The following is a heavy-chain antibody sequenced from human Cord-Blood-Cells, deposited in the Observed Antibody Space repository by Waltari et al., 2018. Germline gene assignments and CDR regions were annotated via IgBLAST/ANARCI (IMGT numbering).Heavy chain of an antibody. CDR2: IYYSGST. Sequence: QLQLQESGPGLVKPSETLSLTCTVSGGSISSSSYYWGWIRQPPGKGLEWIGSIYYSGSTYYTPSLKSRVTISVDTSKNQFSLKLSSVTAADTAVYYCARPGIVGATRGAFDIWGQGTMVTVSS. J-gene: IGHJ3*02. CDR1: GGSISSSSYY. V-gene: IGHV4-39*01. CDR3: ARPGIVGATRGAFDI. D-gene: IGHD1-26*01.